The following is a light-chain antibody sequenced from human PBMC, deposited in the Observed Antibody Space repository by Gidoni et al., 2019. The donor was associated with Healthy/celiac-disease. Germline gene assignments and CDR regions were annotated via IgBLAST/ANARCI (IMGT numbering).Light chain of an antibody. V-gene: IGKV3-15*01. J-gene: IGKJ3*01. CDR3: QQYNNCPPPFT. Sequence: EIVMTQSQATLSVSPGERATLSCRASQSVSSNLAWYKQKPGQAPRLLIYGASTRATGIPARFSCSGAGTEFTLTISSLQSEDFAVYYCQQYNNCPPPFTFGPGTKVDIK. CDR1: QSVSSN. CDR2: GAS.